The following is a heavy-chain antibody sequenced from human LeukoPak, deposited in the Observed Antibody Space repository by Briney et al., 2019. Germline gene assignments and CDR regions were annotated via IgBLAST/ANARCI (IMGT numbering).Heavy chain of an antibody. J-gene: IGHJ4*02. CDR1: GFTFSSHE. Sequence: PGGSLRLSCTASGFTFSSHEMNWVRQAPGKGLEWLSYISSSGSNIYYADSVKGRFTISRENAKNSLYLQMNSLRAGDTAVYYYARGGDRDYWGQGTLVTVSS. CDR3: ARGGDRDY. V-gene: IGHV3-48*03. CDR2: ISSSGSNI.